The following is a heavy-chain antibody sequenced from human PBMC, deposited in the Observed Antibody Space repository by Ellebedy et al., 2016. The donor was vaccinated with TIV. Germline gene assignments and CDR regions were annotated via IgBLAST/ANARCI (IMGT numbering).Heavy chain of an antibody. V-gene: IGHV3-64*01. CDR2: ISSNGGST. Sequence: GGSLRLSCAASGFSFSSYAMRWVWHVAGKGLEYVSAISSNGGSTNYANSVKGRFTISRDNSKNTLYLQMVSLSSEDMAVYYCARGGGITMIVVPWTALDFWGQGTMVTVSS. D-gene: IGHD3-22*01. CDR3: ARGGGITMIVVPWTALDF. CDR1: GFSFSSYA. J-gene: IGHJ3*01.